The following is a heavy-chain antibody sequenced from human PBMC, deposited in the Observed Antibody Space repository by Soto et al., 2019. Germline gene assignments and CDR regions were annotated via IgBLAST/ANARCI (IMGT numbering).Heavy chain of an antibody. V-gene: IGHV3-23*01. Sequence: VQLLESGGNLVQPGGSLRLSCAASGFTFSSHAMYWVRQAPGKGLEWISGITSSGTGTHYADSVKGRFTISRDNSKNTLYLQMNSLRADDTAVYYCSKDYLTGAAAGTVYYWGQGTLVTVSS. CDR1: GFTFSSHA. D-gene: IGHD6-13*01. J-gene: IGHJ4*02. CDR2: ITSSGTGT. CDR3: SKDYLTGAAAGTVYY.